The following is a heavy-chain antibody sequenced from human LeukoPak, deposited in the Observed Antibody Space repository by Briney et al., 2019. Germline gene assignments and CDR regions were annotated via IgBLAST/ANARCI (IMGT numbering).Heavy chain of an antibody. J-gene: IGHJ5*02. V-gene: IGHV4-4*07. CDR1: GGSISSYY. D-gene: IGHD4-17*01. CDR3: ARYWVTTQYNWFDP. Sequence: SETLSLTCTVSGGSISSYYWSWIRQPAGKGLEWIGRIYTSGGTNYNPSLKSRVTMSVDTSKNQFSLKLSSVTAADTAVYYCARYWVTTQYNWFDPWGQGTLVTVSS. CDR2: IYTSGGT.